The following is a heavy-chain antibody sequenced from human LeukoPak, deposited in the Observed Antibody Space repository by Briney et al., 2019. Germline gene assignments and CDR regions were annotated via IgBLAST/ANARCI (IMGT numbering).Heavy chain of an antibody. CDR1: GFTFSSYE. D-gene: IGHD5-18*01. CDR2: ISPSGSTI. Sequence: GGSLRLSCVASGFTFSSYEMNWVRQAPGKGLEWVSYISPSGSTIYYADSVKGRFTISRDNAKHSLYLQMNSLRAEDTAVYYCAKEKNTNGYARGDYWGQGTLVTVSS. CDR3: AKEKNTNGYARGDY. V-gene: IGHV3-48*03. J-gene: IGHJ4*02.